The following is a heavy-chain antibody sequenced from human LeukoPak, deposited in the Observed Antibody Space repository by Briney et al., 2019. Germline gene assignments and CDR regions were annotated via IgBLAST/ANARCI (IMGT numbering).Heavy chain of an antibody. Sequence: SVKVSCKASGGTFSSYAISWVRQAPGQGLEWMGRIIPILGIANYAQKFQGRVTITADKSTSTAYMELSSLRSEDTAVYYCARGWGGSVADNFDYWGQGTLVTVSS. D-gene: IGHD3-16*02. V-gene: IGHV1-69*04. CDR1: GGTFSSYA. CDR3: ARGWGGSVADNFDY. J-gene: IGHJ4*02. CDR2: IIPILGIA.